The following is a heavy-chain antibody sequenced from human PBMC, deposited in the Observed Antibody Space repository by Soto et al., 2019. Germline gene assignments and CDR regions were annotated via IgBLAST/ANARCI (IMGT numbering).Heavy chain of an antibody. V-gene: IGHV1-18*01. CDR2: ISGYNDYT. CDR3: ARGNHRWLQLWYFDL. D-gene: IGHD5-12*01. J-gene: IGHJ2*01. CDR1: GYTFIRYG. Sequence: GASVKVSCKASGYTFIRYGITWVRQAPGQGLEWMGWISGYNDYTNYAQKFQGRVTITADESTSTAYMELSSLRSEDTAVYYCARGNHRWLQLWYFDLWGRGTLVTVSS.